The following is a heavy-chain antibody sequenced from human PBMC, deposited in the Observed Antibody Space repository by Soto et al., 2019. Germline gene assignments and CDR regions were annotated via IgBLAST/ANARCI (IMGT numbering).Heavy chain of an antibody. CDR2: ISSSSSYI. Sequence: GGSLRLSCAASGFTFSSYSMNWVRQAPGKGLEWVSSISSSSSYIYYADSVKGRFTISRDNAKNSLYLQMNSLRAEDTAVYYCARDGAGVDFWSGYYGRGFYGMDVWGQGTTVTVSS. D-gene: IGHD3-3*01. J-gene: IGHJ6*02. V-gene: IGHV3-21*01. CDR1: GFTFSSYS. CDR3: ARDGAGVDFWSGYYGRGFYGMDV.